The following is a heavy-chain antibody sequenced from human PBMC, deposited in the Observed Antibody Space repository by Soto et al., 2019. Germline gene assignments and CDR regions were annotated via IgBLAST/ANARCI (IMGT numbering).Heavy chain of an antibody. CDR2: IYPGDSDT. CDR3: ARRVRQRDGYNHDAFDI. V-gene: IGHV5-51*01. Sequence: GESLKISCKGSGYSFTSYWIGWVRQMPGKGLEWMGIIYPGDSDTRYSPSFQGQVTISADKSISTAYLQWSSLKASDTAMYYCARRVRQRDGYNHDAFDIWGQGTMVTVSS. J-gene: IGHJ3*02. D-gene: IGHD5-12*01. CDR1: GYSFTSYW.